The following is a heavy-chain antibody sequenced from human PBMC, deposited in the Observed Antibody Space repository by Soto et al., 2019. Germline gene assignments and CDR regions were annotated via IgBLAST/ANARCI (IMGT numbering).Heavy chain of an antibody. CDR3: AIGNIAVAGGSDY. CDR2: ISYDGSNK. V-gene: IGHV3-30-3*01. D-gene: IGHD6-19*01. CDR1: GFTFSSYA. J-gene: IGHJ4*02. Sequence: QVQLVESGGGVVQPGRSLRLSCAASGFTFSSYAMHWVRQAPGKGLEWVAVISYDGSNKYYADSVKGRFTISRDNSKNPLYLQMNSLRDEDTAGYYCAIGNIAVAGGSDYWGQGTLVTVSS.